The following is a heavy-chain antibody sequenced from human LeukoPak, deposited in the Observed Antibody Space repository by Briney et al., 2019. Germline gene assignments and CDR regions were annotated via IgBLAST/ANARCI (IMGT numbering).Heavy chain of an antibody. V-gene: IGHV1-8*01. J-gene: IGHJ4*02. D-gene: IGHD6-19*01. Sequence: ASVKVSCKASGYTFTSYGINWVRQATGQGLEWMGWMNPNSGNTDYAQKFQGRVTMTRNTSISTAYMELSSLRSEDTAVYYCAYSSSGWTMFDYWGQGTLVTVSS. CDR3: AYSSSGWTMFDY. CDR1: GYTFTSYG. CDR2: MNPNSGNT.